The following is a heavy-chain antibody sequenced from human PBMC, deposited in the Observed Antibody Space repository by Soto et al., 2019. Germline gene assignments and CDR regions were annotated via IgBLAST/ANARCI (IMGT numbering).Heavy chain of an antibody. J-gene: IGHJ4*02. Sequence: KISCKASGFTFTSSAVQWVRQARGQRLEWIGWIVVGSGNTNYAQKFQERVTITRDMSTSTAYMELSSLRSEDTAVYYCAAESYYDSSGYLGGDWGQGTLVTVSS. CDR1: GFTFTSSA. CDR3: AAESYYDSSGYLGGD. CDR2: IVVGSGNT. V-gene: IGHV1-58*01. D-gene: IGHD3-22*01.